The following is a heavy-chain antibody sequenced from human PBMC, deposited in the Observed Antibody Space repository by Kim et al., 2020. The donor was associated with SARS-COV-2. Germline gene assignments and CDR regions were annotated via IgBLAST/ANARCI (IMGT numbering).Heavy chain of an antibody. CDR3: ARGVPSNYGERSTALDI. Sequence: GGSLRLSCAGSGFTFGDYSMTWVRQAPGKGLEWVSSISRSSTYIYYADSVEGRFTVSRDNAMNSLFLQMNSLRAEDTAVYYCARGVPSNYGERSTALDIWGQGTVVTVS. CDR1: GFTFGDYS. D-gene: IGHD4-17*01. V-gene: IGHV3-21*01. CDR2: ISRSSTYI. J-gene: IGHJ3*02.